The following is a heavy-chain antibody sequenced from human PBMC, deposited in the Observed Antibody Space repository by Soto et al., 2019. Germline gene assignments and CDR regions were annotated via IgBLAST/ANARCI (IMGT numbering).Heavy chain of an antibody. Sequence: LRLSCAASGLTFSSYAMSWVRQAPGKGLEWVSAISGSGGSTYYADSVKGRFTISRDNSKNTLYLQMNSLRAEDTAVYYCAKARRPIFGVVISPRDYYYGMDVWGQGTTVTVSS. CDR1: GLTFSSYA. V-gene: IGHV3-23*01. CDR2: ISGSGGST. D-gene: IGHD3-3*01. CDR3: AKARRPIFGVVISPRDYYYGMDV. J-gene: IGHJ6*02.